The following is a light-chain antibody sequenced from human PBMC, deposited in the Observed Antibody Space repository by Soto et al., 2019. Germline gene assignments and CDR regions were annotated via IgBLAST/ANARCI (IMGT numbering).Light chain of an antibody. CDR1: QSVSSN. CDR2: DAS. J-gene: IGKJ2*02. CDR3: QQYNNWPPCT. V-gene: IGKV3-15*01. Sequence: ETVMTQSPATLSVSPGERATLSCRASQSVSSNLAWYQQKPGQAPRLLIYDASTRATSIPARFSGSGSGTEFTLTISSLQSEDFAVYYCQQYNNWPPCTFGQGTKLEIK.